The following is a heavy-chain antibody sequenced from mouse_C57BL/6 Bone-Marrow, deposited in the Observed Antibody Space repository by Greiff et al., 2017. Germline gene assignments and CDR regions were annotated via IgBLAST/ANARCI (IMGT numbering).Heavy chain of an antibody. CDR2: IDPENGDT. J-gene: IGHJ4*01. CDR3: TTDGSSFPYAMDY. V-gene: IGHV14-4*01. D-gene: IGHD1-1*01. CDR1: GFNIKDDY. Sequence: EVKLMESGAELVRPGASVKLSCTASGFNIKDDYMHWVKQRPEQGLEWIGWIDPENGDTEYASKFQGKATITADTSSNTAYLQLSSLTSEDTAVYYCTTDGSSFPYAMDYWGQGTSVTVSS.